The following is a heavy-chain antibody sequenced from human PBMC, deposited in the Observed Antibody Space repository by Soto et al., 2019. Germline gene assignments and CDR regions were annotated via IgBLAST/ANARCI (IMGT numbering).Heavy chain of an antibody. J-gene: IGHJ4*02. CDR1: GYTFTGYY. D-gene: IGHD6-19*01. CDR2: INPNSGGT. Sequence: ASVKVSCKASGYTFTGYYMHWVRQAPGQGLEWMGWINPNSGGTNYAQKFQGWVTMTRDTSISTAYMELSRLRSDDTAVYYCARRSMVAMTRVAGTTYGDYWGQGTLVTVSS. CDR3: ARRSMVAMTRVAGTTYGDY. V-gene: IGHV1-2*04.